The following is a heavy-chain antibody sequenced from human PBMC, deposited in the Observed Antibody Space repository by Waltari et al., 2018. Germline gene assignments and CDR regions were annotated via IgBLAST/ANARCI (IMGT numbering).Heavy chain of an antibody. CDR2: INSDGSGT. D-gene: IGHD1-7*01. Sequence: EVQLVESGGGLVQPGGSLSVSCTASGFTFSSYWMPWVRQVPGKGLVWVSRINSDGSGTSYADSAKGRFTISRDNAKNTLFLQMNSLRGEDTAVYYCASGNSHAFDLWGQGTMVTVSS. V-gene: IGHV3-74*01. CDR3: ASGNSHAFDL. J-gene: IGHJ3*01. CDR1: GFTFSSYW.